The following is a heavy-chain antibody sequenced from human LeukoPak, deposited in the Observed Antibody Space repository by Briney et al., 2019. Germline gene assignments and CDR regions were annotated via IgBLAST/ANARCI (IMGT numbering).Heavy chain of an antibody. V-gene: IGHV4-34*01. Sequence: PSETLSLTCAVYGGSFSGYYWSWIRQPPGKGLEWIGEINHSGSTNYNPSLKSRVTISVDTSKNQFSLKLSSVTAADTAVYYCARGGERGQWELFNDYYYYYMDVWGKGTTVTVS. CDR3: ARGGERGQWELFNDYYYYYMDV. J-gene: IGHJ6*03. D-gene: IGHD1-26*01. CDR2: INHSGST. CDR1: GGSFSGYY.